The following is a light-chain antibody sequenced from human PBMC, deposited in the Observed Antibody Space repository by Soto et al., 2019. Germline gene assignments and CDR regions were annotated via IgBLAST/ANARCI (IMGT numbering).Light chain of an antibody. CDR1: QDISNY. V-gene: IGKV1-33*01. CDR3: LQHNNYPLT. J-gene: IGKJ4*01. CDR2: DAS. Sequence: DIQMTQSPSSLSASVGDRVTITCQASQDISNYLNWYQQKPGKAPKLLIYDASNLETGVPSRFSGSGSGTDFTFTISSLQPEDSATYYCLQHNNYPLTFGGGTKVEI.